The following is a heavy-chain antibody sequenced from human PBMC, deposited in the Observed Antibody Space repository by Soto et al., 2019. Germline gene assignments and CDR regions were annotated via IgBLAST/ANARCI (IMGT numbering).Heavy chain of an antibody. CDR2: INHSGTT. J-gene: IGHJ5*02. V-gene: IGHV4-34*01. Sequence: SETLSLTCAVYGGSFSGFYWSWIRQPPGKGLEWIGEINHSGTTNSNPSLKSRVTISVDTSKNQFSLKLSSVTAADTAVYYCARDHTPRYNWNYFSWFDPWGQGTLVTVSP. D-gene: IGHD1-7*01. CDR3: ARDHTPRYNWNYFSWFDP. CDR1: GGSFSGFY.